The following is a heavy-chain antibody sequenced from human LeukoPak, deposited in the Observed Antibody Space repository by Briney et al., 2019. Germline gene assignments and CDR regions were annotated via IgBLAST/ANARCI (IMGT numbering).Heavy chain of an antibody. J-gene: IGHJ4*02. V-gene: IGHV3-23*01. CDR3: ARYPDY. CDR2: ISGSGGST. Sequence: PSETLSLTCAVYGGSFSGYYWSWVRQAPGKGLEWVSAISGSGGSTYYADSVKGRFTISRDNSKNTLYLQMNSLRAEDTAVYYCARYPDYWGQGTLVTVSS. CDR1: GGSFSGYY. D-gene: IGHD3-16*02.